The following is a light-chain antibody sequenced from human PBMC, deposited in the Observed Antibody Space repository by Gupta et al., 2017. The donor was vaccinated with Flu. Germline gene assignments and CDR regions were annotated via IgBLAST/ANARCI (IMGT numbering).Light chain of an antibody. Sequence: DIVLTQSPATLSLSPGERATLSCRASQSVSSYLAWYQQTPGQAPRLLIYEASNRATGIPARFSGSGSGTDFTLTISSLEPEDVAVYYCQQHGNWPMTFGQGTTVEIK. CDR1: QSVSSY. J-gene: IGKJ1*01. CDR3: QQHGNWPMT. CDR2: EAS. V-gene: IGKV3-11*01.